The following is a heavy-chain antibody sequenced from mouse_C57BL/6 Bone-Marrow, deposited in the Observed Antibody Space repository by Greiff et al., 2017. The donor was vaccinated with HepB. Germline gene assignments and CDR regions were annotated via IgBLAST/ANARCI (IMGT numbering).Heavy chain of an antibody. CDR1: GFTFSSYA. D-gene: IGHD1-1*01. CDR3: ARETGQVGYYAMDY. J-gene: IGHJ4*01. Sequence: EVKLVESGGGLVKPGGSLKLSCAASGFTFSSYAMSWVRQTPEKRLEWVATISDGGSYTYYPDNVKGRFTISRDNAKNNLYLQMSHLKSEDTAMYYCARETGQVGYYAMDYWGQGTSVTVSS. V-gene: IGHV5-4*01. CDR2: ISDGGSYT.